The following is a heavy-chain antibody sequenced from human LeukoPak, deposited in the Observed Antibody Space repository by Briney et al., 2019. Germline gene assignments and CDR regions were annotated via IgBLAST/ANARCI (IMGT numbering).Heavy chain of an antibody. J-gene: IGHJ6*03. V-gene: IGHV5-51*01. Sequence: GESLKISCKASGYTFTGDWIGWVRQMPGKGLERMGIIYPGDSDTKYNAPFQGQVTISADKSISTAYLQWGSLKASDTATYYCARPALYCSSTVCPPYMDVWGKGTTVTVSS. D-gene: IGHD2-2*01. CDR1: GYTFTGDW. CDR3: ARPALYCSSTVCPPYMDV. CDR2: IYPGDSDT.